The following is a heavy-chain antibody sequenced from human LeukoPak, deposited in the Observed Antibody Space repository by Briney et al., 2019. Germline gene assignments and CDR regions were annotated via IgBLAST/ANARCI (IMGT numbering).Heavy chain of an antibody. V-gene: IGHV3-21*01. Sequence: GGSLRLSCAASGFTFSSYSMNWVRQAPGKGLEWVSSISSSSSYIYYADSVKGRSTISRDNAKNSLYLQMNSLRAEDTAVYYCARGGKATTGGYWGQGTLVTVSS. CDR3: ARGGKATTGGY. CDR2: ISSSSSYI. J-gene: IGHJ4*02. CDR1: GFTFSSYS. D-gene: IGHD4-17*01.